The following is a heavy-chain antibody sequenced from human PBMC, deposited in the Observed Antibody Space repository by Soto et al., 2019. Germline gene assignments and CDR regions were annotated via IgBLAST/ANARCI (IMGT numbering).Heavy chain of an antibody. CDR1: GGSISSGGHY. CDR3: ARARGERDGDYVFDH. D-gene: IGHD4-17*01. CDR2: LYYSGST. V-gene: IGHV4-31*03. Sequence: PSETLSLTCTVSGGSISSGGHYWNWIRQHPGKGLEWIGYLYYSGSTYYNPSLKSRVTISVDTSKNQFSLMLSSVIAADTAVYYCARARGERDGDYVFDHWGQGTLVTVSS. J-gene: IGHJ4*02.